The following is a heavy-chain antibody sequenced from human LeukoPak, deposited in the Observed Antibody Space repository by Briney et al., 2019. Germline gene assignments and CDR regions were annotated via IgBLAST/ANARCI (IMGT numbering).Heavy chain of an antibody. CDR2: IISSTGSV. D-gene: IGHD3-9*01. CDR3: ARDFDRAGDFHHFDY. J-gene: IGHJ4*02. CDR1: GFAFNTYS. Sequence: AGGSLGLSCAASGFAFNTYSMNWVRQAPGEGLQWVSSIISSTGSVYYSDSVKGRFTISRDTAKNTLYLQMNNLRAEDTGVYYCARDFDRAGDFHHFDYWGQGTLVTVSS. V-gene: IGHV3-21*01.